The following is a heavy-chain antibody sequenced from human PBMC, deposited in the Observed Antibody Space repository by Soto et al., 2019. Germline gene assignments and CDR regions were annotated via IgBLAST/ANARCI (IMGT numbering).Heavy chain of an antibody. CDR3: ARGVSGLWPAEYFQH. D-gene: IGHD3-10*01. V-gene: IGHV1-69*13. CDR1: GGTFSSYA. CDR2: IIPIFGTA. Sequence: GASVKVSCKASGGTFSSYAISWVRQAPGQGLEWMGGIIPIFGTANYAQKFQGRVTITADESTSTAYMELSSLRSEDTAVYYCARGVSGLWPAEYFQHWGQGTLVTVSS. J-gene: IGHJ1*01.